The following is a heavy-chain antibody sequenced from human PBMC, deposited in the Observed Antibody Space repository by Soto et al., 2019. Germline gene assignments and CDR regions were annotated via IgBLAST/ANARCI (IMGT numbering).Heavy chain of an antibody. D-gene: IGHD6-6*01. J-gene: IGHJ5*02. CDR1: GGSISISSYF. Sequence: QLQLQESGPGLVKPSETLSLTCTVSGGSISISSYFWGWIRQPPGRGLEWIGNIYYSGVTYYNPSLKSRVAISVDTSKNQFSLKLSSVTAADTAVYYCARLWTIASRPLDPWGQGTLVTVSS. V-gene: IGHV4-39*01. CDR2: IYYSGVT. CDR3: ARLWTIASRPLDP.